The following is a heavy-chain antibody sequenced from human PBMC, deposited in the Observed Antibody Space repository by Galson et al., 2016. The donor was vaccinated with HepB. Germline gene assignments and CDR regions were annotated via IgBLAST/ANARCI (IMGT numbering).Heavy chain of an antibody. CDR2: IYPDDSNI. J-gene: IGHJ4*02. V-gene: IGHV5-51*01. D-gene: IGHD3-10*01. Sequence: QSGAEVKKPGQSLKISCKGSGYRFKNYWIGWVRQMPGKGLEWMGMIYPDDSNIKYSPSFEGHVTISADNAFSTAYLQWNSVNGSDTAMYFCARRLPRGNFDFWGQGSLVIVSS. CDR1: GYRFKNYW. CDR3: ARRLPRGNFDF.